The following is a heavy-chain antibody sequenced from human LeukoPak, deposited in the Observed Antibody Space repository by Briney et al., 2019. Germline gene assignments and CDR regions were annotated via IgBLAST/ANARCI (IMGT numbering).Heavy chain of an antibody. J-gene: IGHJ5*02. Sequence: GASVKVSCKASGYTFTGYYIHWVRQAPGQGLEWMGWINPDSGCANYAQKFQGRVTMTRDTSITTAYMELSRLTSDDTAVYFCARHLRAAIWFDPSGQGTLVTVSS. V-gene: IGHV1-2*02. CDR1: GYTFTGYY. CDR2: INPDSGCA. CDR3: ARHLRAAIWFDP.